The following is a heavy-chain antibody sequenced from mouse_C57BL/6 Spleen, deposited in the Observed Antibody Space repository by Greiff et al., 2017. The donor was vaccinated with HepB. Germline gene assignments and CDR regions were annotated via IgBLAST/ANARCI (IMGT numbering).Heavy chain of an antibody. J-gene: IGHJ4*01. V-gene: IGHV1-26*01. D-gene: IGHD1-1*01. CDR2: INPNNGGT. CDR1: GYTFTDYY. CDR3: ARGGITTVVAKNYYAMDY. Sequence: EVQLQQSGPELVKPGASVKISCKASGYTFTDYYMNWVKQSHGKSLEWIGDINPNNGGTSYNQKFKGKATLTVDKSSSTAYMELRSLTSEDSAVYYCARGGITTVVAKNYYAMDYWGQGTSVTVSS.